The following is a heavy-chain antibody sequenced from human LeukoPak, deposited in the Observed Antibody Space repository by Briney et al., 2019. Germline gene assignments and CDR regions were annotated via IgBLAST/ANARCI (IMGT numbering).Heavy chain of an antibody. CDR2: ISYDGSNK. Sequence: GGSLRLSCAASGFTFSSYAMHWGRQAPGKGLEWGAVISYDGSNKYYADSVKGRFTISRDNSKNTLYLQMNSLRAEDTAVYYCARDPSDIVATVIDYWGQGTLVTVSS. CDR3: ARDPSDIVATVIDY. CDR1: GFTFSSYA. V-gene: IGHV3-30*04. D-gene: IGHD5-12*01. J-gene: IGHJ4*02.